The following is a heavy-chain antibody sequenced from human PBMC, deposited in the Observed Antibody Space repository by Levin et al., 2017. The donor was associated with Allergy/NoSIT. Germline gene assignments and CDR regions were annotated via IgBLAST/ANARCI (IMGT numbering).Heavy chain of an antibody. CDR1: GDSISRGDYY. J-gene: IGHJ6*02. CDR3: ARDEYGWFGECYGPDV. D-gene: IGHD3-10*01. CDR2: IPHSGSA. Sequence: SETLSLTCTVSGDSISRGDYYWTWIRQLPGKGLEWIGFIPHSGSASYNPSLKSRLTLSLDTSKNHFSLKLASVTVADMAVYLCARDEYGWFGECYGPDVWGQGTTVIVSS. V-gene: IGHV4-31*03.